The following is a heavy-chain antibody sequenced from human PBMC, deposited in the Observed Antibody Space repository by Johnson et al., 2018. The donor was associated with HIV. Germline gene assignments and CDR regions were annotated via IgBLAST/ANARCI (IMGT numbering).Heavy chain of an antibody. J-gene: IGHJ3*02. CDR1: GFSFSRYG. CDR2: IWFDGNNK. Sequence: VRLVESGGGVVKPGGSLRLSCAASGFSFSRYGMHWVRQAPGKGLQWVAVIWFDGNNKYYADSVKGRFTISRDNSENTLYLQMNSLRAEDTAVFFCARDWSWRGSLKGGGAFDIWGQGTLVTVSA. V-gene: IGHV3-30*19. D-gene: IGHD1-26*01. CDR3: ARDWSWRGSLKGGGAFDI.